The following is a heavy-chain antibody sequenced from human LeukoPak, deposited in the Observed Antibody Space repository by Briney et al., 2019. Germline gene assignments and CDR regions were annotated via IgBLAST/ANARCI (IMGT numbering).Heavy chain of an antibody. CDR3: ARGYCSGNSCYYFDY. V-gene: IGHV1-46*01. CDR1: GYTFTSYY. D-gene: IGHD2-15*01. CDR2: INPSGGST. Sequence: GASVKVSCKASGYTFTSYYMHWVRQAPGQGLKWMGIINPSGGSTSYAKKLQGRVTMTRDTSTSTVYMELSSLRSEDTAVYFCARGYCSGNSCYYFDYWGQGTLVTVSS. J-gene: IGHJ4*02.